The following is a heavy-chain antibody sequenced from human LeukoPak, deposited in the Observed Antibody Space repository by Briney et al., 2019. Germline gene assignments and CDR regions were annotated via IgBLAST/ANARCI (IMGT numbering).Heavy chain of an antibody. D-gene: IGHD6-19*01. V-gene: IGHV3-66*01. CDR2: IYSGGSA. Sequence: GGSLRLSCAASGFTVSSKYMSWVRQAAGKGLEWVSVIYSGGSAYNADSVKGRFTISRDNSKNTLFLQMNSLRAEDTAVYYCARVAEAGFFDNWGQGTLVTVSS. J-gene: IGHJ4*02. CDR3: ARVAEAGFFDN. CDR1: GFTVSSKY.